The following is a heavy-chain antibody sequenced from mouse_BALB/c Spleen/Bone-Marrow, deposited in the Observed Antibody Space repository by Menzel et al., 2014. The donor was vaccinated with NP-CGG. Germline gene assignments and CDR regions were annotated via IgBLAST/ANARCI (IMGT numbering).Heavy chain of an antibody. CDR1: GFNITDTY. J-gene: IGHJ2*01. CDR2: IDPANGNT. D-gene: IGHD2-4*01. V-gene: IGHV14-3*02. CDR3: ARYDYGVYFDY. Sequence: VQLQQSGAELVKPGASVKLSCTASGFNITDTYMHWVKQRTEQGLEWIGRIDPANGNTKYDPKFQGKATITADTSSNSPYLQLSSLTAEDTSVYYCARYDYGVYFDYWGQGTTLTVSS.